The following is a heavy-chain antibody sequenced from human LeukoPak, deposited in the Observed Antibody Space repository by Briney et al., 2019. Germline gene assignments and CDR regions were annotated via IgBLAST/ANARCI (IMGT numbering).Heavy chain of an antibody. Sequence: GASVKVSCKASGYTFTSYDINWVRQATGQGLEWMGWMNPNSGNTGYAQKFQGRVTITRNTSISTAYMELSSLRSEDTAVYYCARHKRGYQMTPRDAFDIWGQGTMVTVSS. V-gene: IGHV1-8*03. D-gene: IGHD3-22*01. CDR2: MNPNSGNT. CDR3: ARHKRGYQMTPRDAFDI. CDR1: GYTFTSYD. J-gene: IGHJ3*02.